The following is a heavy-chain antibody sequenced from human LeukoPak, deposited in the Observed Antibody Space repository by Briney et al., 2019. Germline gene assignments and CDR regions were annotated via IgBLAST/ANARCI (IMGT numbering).Heavy chain of an antibody. D-gene: IGHD1-14*01. CDR2: INHSGST. V-gene: IGHV4-34*01. CDR1: GGSFSGYY. CDR3: AGRTTEYYFDY. J-gene: IGHJ4*02. Sequence: SETLSLTCAVYGGSFSGYYWSWIRQPPGKGLEWIGEINHSGSTNYNPSLKSRVTISVDTSKNQFSLKLSSVTAADTAVYYCAGRTTEYYFDYWGQGTLVTVSS.